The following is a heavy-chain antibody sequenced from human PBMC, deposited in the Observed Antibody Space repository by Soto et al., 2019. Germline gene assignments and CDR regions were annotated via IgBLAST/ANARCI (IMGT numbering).Heavy chain of an antibody. D-gene: IGHD3-10*01. CDR3: ARLLPEIQMGRGPPAGMDV. J-gene: IGHJ6*02. V-gene: IGHV3-66*04. Sequence: EVQLVESGGGLVQPGESLRLSCAASGFTFSTNYMSWVRQAPGKGPEWVSFIYSGGSTYYIDSVKGRFTMSRDNSKNTVDLQMNNLRAEDTAVYYCARLLPEIQMGRGPPAGMDVWGQGTTVTVSS. CDR1: GFTFSTNY. CDR2: IYSGGST.